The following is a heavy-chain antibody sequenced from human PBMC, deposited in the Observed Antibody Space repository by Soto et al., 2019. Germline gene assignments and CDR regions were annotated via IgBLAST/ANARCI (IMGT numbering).Heavy chain of an antibody. J-gene: IGHJ4*02. CDR3: ARRGYTYGFSHFDY. Sequence: PGGSLRLSCVDSGFTFSDYYMSWIRQAPGKGLEWVSYISSSGSTVSYADSVKGRFTISRDNAKNSLYLQMNSLRAEDTAVYYCARRGYTYGFSHFDYWGQGTLVTVSS. CDR2: ISSSGSTV. V-gene: IGHV3-11*01. CDR1: GFTFSDYY. D-gene: IGHD5-18*01.